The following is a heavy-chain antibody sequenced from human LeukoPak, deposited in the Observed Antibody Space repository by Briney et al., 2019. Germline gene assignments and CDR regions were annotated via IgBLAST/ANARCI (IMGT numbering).Heavy chain of an antibody. CDR1: GPTFNDYY. V-gene: IGHV3-11*01. CDR2: INIGGTNT. Sequence: GGSLRLSCAASGPTFNDYYMSWIRQAPGKGLGWLSYINIGGTNTHYADSVKGRFTISRDNAKKSLYLEMNNLRAEDTAVYYCATDGAGFDTWGQGVLVTVSS. CDR3: ATDGAGFDT. J-gene: IGHJ5*02.